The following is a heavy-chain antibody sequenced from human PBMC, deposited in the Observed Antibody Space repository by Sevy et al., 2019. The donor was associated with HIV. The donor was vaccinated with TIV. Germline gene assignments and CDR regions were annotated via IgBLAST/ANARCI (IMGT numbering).Heavy chain of an antibody. J-gene: IGHJ4*02. CDR3: ARVMRRILWWSLDS. Sequence: GGSLRLSCAASGFTFSDYYMHWVRQAPGKGLEWVGRIGNKANSYTTESAASVKGRFTISRDDSKNSLYLQMHSLKTDYTAVYYCARVMRRILWWSLDSWGQGTLVTVSS. V-gene: IGHV3-72*01. D-gene: IGHD2-21*01. CDR1: GFTFSDYY. CDR2: IGNKANSYTT.